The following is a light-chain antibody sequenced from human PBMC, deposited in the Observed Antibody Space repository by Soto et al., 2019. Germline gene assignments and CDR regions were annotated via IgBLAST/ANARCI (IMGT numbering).Light chain of an antibody. CDR2: GNS. Sequence: QSVLTQPPSASGAPGQRVTLACIGGSSNVGFNAVNWYQQLPGAAPKLLIHGNSQRPSGVPDRFSGSKSGTSDSLAIIGLRADDAAHYDCAAWDDSLSGVVFGGGTKVTVL. V-gene: IGLV1-47*02. CDR1: SSNVGFNA. J-gene: IGLJ3*02. CDR3: AAWDDSLSGVV.